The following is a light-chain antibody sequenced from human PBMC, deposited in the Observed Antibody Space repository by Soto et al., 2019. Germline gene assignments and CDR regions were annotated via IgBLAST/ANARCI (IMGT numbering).Light chain of an antibody. V-gene: IGLV4-69*01. CDR3: QTWGTGIHVV. CDR1: SGHSSYA. Sequence: QLVLTQSPSASASLGASAKLTCTLSSGHSSYAIAWHQQQPEKGPRYLMKLDSDGSHTKGDAIPDRFSGSSSGAERYLTISSLQSEDEADYYCQTWGTGIHVVFGGGTKLTVL. CDR2: LDSDGSH. J-gene: IGLJ2*01.